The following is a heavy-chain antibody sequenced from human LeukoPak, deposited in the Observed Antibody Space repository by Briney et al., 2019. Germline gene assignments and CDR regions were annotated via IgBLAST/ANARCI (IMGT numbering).Heavy chain of an antibody. CDR2: INPNSGGT. CDR1: GYTFSDYY. V-gene: IGHV1-2*02. CDR3: ARGPYGSENYYDY. J-gene: IGHJ4*02. Sequence: GASVKVSCKASGYTFSDYYIHWVRQAPGQGLEWMGWINPNSGGTNYAQKFQGRVTMTRDTSISTAYMELSRLRSDDTAVYYCARGPYGSENYYDYWGQGTLATVSS. D-gene: IGHD3-10*01.